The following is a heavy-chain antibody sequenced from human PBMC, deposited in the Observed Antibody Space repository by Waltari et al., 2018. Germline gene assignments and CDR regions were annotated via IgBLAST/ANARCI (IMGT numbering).Heavy chain of an antibody. CDR1: GFTFSTNA. CDR2: INGIGGNT. Sequence: EVQVLESGGGLVQPGGSLRLSCAASGFTFSTNAMTWVRQAPGKGREWVSTINGIGGNTYHADSVKGRFTISRDNSKNTLYLQMNSLRAEDTAIYYCAKDSSTLHYFDYWGQGTLVTVSS. D-gene: IGHD3-16*01. J-gene: IGHJ4*02. V-gene: IGHV3-23*01. CDR3: AKDSSTLHYFDY.